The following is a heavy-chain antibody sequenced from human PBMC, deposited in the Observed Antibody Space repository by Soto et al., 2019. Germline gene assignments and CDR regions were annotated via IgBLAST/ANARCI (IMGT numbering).Heavy chain of an antibody. D-gene: IGHD3-10*01. V-gene: IGHV4-34*01. J-gene: IGHJ4*02. Sequence: QVQLQQWGAGLLKPSETLSLTCAVYGGPFSGYYWSWIRQPPGKGLEWIGEINHSGSTNYNPSLKSRVTISVDTSKNQFSLKLSSVTAADTAVYYCARSYGSGSYYSYYWGQGTLVTVSS. CDR2: INHSGST. CDR3: ARSYGSGSYYSYY. CDR1: GGPFSGYY.